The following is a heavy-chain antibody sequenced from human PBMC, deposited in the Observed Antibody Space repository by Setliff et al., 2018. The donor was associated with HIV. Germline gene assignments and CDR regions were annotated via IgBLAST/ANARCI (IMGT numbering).Heavy chain of an antibody. D-gene: IGHD2-15*01. CDR3: ARLGRAIDDGGSSLRLDF. CDR1: DDSFSNYY. CDR2: ISSSGTT. J-gene: IGHJ4*02. V-gene: IGHV4-4*09. Sequence: SETLSLTCAVSDDSFSNYYWTWIRQPPGKALEWSCYISSSGTTNYNPSHRSRVTISIETSNTRFSLWLRAVTAADTATYFCARLGRAIDDGGSSLRLDFWGQGMLVTVSS.